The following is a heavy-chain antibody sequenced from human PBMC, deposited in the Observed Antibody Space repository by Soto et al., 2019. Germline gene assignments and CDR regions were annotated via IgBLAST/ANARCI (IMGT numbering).Heavy chain of an antibody. Sequence: DVHLLESGGGLVQPGGALRLSCATSGFRFSRYAIILVRQAPRKGPEWGSGITGSGGTIEYAAFVKGRFTISRDNSKNTVDLQMNSLRVEDTAMYYCAKDDVAGDGLWLVSDWGQGILVTVS. CDR2: ITGSGGTI. CDR1: GFRFSRYA. V-gene: IGHV3-23*01. D-gene: IGHD2-15*01. J-gene: IGHJ1*01. CDR3: AKDDVAGDGLWLVSD.